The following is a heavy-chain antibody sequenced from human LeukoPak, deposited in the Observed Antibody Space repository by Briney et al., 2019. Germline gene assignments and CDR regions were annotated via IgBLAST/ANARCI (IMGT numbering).Heavy chain of an antibody. CDR3: AREYDSSGSFLY. CDR1: GGSISSSSYY. J-gene: IGHJ4*02. CDR2: IYYSGST. V-gene: IGHV4-39*07. D-gene: IGHD3-22*01. Sequence: PSETLFLTCTVSGGSISSSSYYWGWIRQPPGKGLEWIGSIYYSGSTYYNPSLKSRVTISVDTSKNQFSLKLSSVTAADTAVYYCAREYDSSGSFLYWGQGTLVTVSS.